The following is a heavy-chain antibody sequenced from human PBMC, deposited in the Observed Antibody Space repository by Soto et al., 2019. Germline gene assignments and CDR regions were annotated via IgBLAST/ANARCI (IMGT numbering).Heavy chain of an antibody. CDR2: IIPMFDIK. D-gene: IGHD3-10*01. J-gene: IGHJ4*02. CDR3: AKEAGDH. V-gene: IGHV1-69*13. Sequence: ASVKVSCKTSGGNFNTYALTWVRQAPGQGLEWIGGIIPMFDIKNVAQRFQGRVTLNADDSMTTAYMEMTSLRSDDTAVYYCAKEAGDHWGQGTLVTVSS. CDR1: GGNFNTYA.